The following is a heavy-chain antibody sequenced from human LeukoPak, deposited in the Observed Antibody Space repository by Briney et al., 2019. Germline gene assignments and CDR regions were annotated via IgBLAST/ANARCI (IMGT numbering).Heavy chain of an antibody. CDR3: AKDGLWPFDD. D-gene: IGHD3-10*01. CDR1: GFTFSTSW. V-gene: IGHV3-74*01. CDR2: MNGDGTTI. J-gene: IGHJ4*02. Sequence: GGSLRLSCEASGFTFSTSWIHWVRQAPGDGLVWVSRMNGDGTTINYADSVKGRFTVSRDNAKNTLYLQMNSLRAEDTAVYFCAKDGLWPFDDWGQGTLVTVSS.